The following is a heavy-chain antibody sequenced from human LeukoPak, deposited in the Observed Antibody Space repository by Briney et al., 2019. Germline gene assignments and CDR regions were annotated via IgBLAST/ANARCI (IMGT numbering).Heavy chain of an antibody. V-gene: IGHV3-53*01. J-gene: IGHJ3*02. CDR2: LYTAGNT. CDR3: AREGWEGTVVTDAFDI. CDR1: GFIVSSNY. Sequence: GGSLRLSCAASGFIVSSNYMSWVRQAPGQGLEWVAVLYTAGNTYYADSVKGRFTISRDNSKNTLFLQMNSLRVEDTAVYYCAREGWEGTVVTDAFDIWGQGTMVTVSS. D-gene: IGHD4-23*01.